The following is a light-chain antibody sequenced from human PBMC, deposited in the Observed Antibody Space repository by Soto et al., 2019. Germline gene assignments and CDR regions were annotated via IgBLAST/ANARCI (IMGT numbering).Light chain of an antibody. CDR2: GAS. V-gene: IGKV3-20*01. Sequence: IVLTQSPGTLSLSPGERATLSCRASQSVSSTYIAWYQQNPGQAPRLLIYGASSRATGIPDRFSGSGSGTDFTLTSSRLEPADFAVYFCQQYGRSPPFTFGQGTKVEIK. CDR1: QSVSSTY. J-gene: IGKJ2*01. CDR3: QQYGRSPPFT.